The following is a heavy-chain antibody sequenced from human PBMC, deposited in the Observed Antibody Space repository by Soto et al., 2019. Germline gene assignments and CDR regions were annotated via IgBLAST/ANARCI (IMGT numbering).Heavy chain of an antibody. CDR3: AKARHSSTPAPGTY. V-gene: IGHV3-23*01. CDR1: GFTFSNYA. Sequence: GGSLRLSCAAAGFTFSNYAMSWVSRAPGKGLEWVSTVSGSGGGTYYADSVKGRFTISRDNSKNTLSLQMNSLKAEDTAVYYCAKARHSSTPAPGTYWGQGTLVTVSS. J-gene: IGHJ4*02. CDR2: VSGSGGGT. D-gene: IGHD2-2*01.